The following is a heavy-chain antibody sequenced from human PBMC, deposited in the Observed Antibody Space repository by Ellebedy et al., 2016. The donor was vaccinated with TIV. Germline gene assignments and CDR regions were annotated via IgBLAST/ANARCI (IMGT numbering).Heavy chain of an antibody. J-gene: IGHJ4*02. CDR1: GFTFSSHA. CDR2: ISAGGGGT. CDR3: VKFDSSGYYYGRLDY. Sequence: GESLKISCAASGFTFSSHAMSWVRQAPGKGLEWVSGISAGGGGTYYVDSVKGRLTISRDNSKNTLYLQMNSLRAGDTAVYYCVKFDSSGYYYGRLDYWGQGTLVTVSS. D-gene: IGHD3-22*01. V-gene: IGHV3-23*01.